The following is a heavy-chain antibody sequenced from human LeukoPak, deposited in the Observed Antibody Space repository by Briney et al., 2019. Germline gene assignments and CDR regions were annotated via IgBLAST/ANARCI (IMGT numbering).Heavy chain of an antibody. J-gene: IGHJ6*03. CDR1: GGSISSYY. V-gene: IGHV4-4*07. CDR2: IYTSGST. Sequence: PSETLSLTCTVSGGSISSYYWSWIRQPAGKGLEWIGRIYTSGSTNYNPPLKSRDTMSVDTSKNQFSLKLSSVSAADTAVYYCARGPGIVVVPAATDYYYYYMDVWGKGTTVTVSS. CDR3: ARGPGIVVVPAATDYYYYYMDV. D-gene: IGHD2-2*01.